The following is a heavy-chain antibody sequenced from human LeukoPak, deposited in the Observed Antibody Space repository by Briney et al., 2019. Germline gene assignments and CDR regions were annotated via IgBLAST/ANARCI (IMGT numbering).Heavy chain of an antibody. CDR1: GFTVSTIY. Sequence: GGSPRLSCAASGFTVSTIYMSWVRQAPGKGLEWVSVVYSGGSTYYADSVKGRFIISRDNSKNTLYLQMSSLRAEDTAVYYCARHFGVISKGVYYYYGLDVWGQGTTVTVSS. V-gene: IGHV3-66*04. CDR2: VYSGGST. D-gene: IGHD3-3*01. CDR3: ARHFGVISKGVYYYYGLDV. J-gene: IGHJ6*02.